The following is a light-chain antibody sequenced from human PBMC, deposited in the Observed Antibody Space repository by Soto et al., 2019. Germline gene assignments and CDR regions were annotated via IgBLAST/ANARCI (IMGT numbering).Light chain of an antibody. J-gene: IGKJ2*01. Sequence: EIVLTQSPAILSVPPGERATLSCRASQSISRSLAWYQQKPGQAPRLLISDASTRATGIPARFSGSGSGTEFTLTISSLQSEDFALYYCHQYNSWPPGTFGQGTKVEIK. CDR3: HQYNSWPPGT. CDR2: DAS. CDR1: QSISRS. V-gene: IGKV3-15*01.